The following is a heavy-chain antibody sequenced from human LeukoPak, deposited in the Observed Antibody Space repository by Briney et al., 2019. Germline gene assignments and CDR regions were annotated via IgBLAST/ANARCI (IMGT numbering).Heavy chain of an antibody. D-gene: IGHD3-10*01. Sequence: PGGSLRLSCAASGFTFSSYSMNWVRQAPGKGLEWFSTISGSGSGTYYADSVKGRFTISRDNSKNTLYLQMNSLRVEDTAVYYCAKDGSSFGDYWGQGTLVTVSS. CDR3: AKDGSSFGDY. J-gene: IGHJ4*02. V-gene: IGHV3-23*01. CDR2: ISGSGSGT. CDR1: GFTFSSYS.